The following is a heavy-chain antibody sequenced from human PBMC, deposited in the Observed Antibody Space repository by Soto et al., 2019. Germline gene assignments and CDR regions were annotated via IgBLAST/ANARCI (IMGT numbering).Heavy chain of an antibody. V-gene: IGHV3-23*01. CDR2: VSGSGGST. J-gene: IGHJ6*02. Sequence: PGGSLRLSCAAFGFTFSSYAMSWVRQAPGKGLEWISAVSGSGGSTYYADSVKGRFTISRDNSKNTLYLQMNSLRAEDTAVYYCAKGQGVVLPAAMYVYYYYGMDVWGQGTTVTVSS. CDR3: AKGQGVVLPAAMYVYYYYGMDV. D-gene: IGHD2-2*01. CDR1: GFTFSSYA.